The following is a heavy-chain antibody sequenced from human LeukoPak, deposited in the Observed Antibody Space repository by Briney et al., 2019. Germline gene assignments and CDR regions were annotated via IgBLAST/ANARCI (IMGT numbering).Heavy chain of an antibody. CDR3: AIWVSGLYFDY. CDR1: GGSISSYY. Sequence: SETLSLTCTVSGGSISSYYWSWIRQPPGKGLEWIGYIYYSGSTNYNPFLKSRVTISVDTSKNQFSLKLSSVTAADTAVYYCAIWVSGLYFDYWGQGTLVTVSS. V-gene: IGHV4-59*01. J-gene: IGHJ4*02. CDR2: IYYSGST. D-gene: IGHD2-8*02.